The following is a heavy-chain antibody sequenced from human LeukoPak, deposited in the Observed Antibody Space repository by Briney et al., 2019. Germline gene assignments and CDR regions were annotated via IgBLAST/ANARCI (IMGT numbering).Heavy chain of an antibody. CDR3: ARDPSPFSAHCDHTSCYDD. D-gene: IGHD2-2*01. V-gene: IGHV3-30*02. CDR2: IRYDGSNK. J-gene: IGHJ4*02. CDR1: GFTFSSYG. Sequence: GSLRLSCAASGFTFSSYGMHWVRQAPGKGLEWVAFIRYDGSNKYYADSVKGRFTISRDNTKNSVYLQMNSLRAEDTAVYYCARDPSPFSAHCDHTSCYDDWGQGTLVTVSS.